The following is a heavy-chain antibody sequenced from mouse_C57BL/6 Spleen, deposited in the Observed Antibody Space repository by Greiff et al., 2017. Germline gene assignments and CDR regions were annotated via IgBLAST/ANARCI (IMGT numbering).Heavy chain of an antibody. V-gene: IGHV1-50*01. Sequence: QVQLKESGAELVKPGASVKLSCKASGYTFTSYWMQWVKQRPGQGLEWIGEIDPSDSYTNYNQKFKGKATLTVDTSSSTAYMQLSSLTSEDSAVYYCARRLTVVATGYVDVWGTGTTVTVSS. CDR2: IDPSDSYT. D-gene: IGHD1-1*01. CDR1: GYTFTSYW. J-gene: IGHJ1*03. CDR3: ARRLTVVATGYVDV.